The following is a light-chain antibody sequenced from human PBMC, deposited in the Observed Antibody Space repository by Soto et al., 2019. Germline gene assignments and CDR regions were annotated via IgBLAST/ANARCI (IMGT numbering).Light chain of an antibody. J-gene: IGKJ5*01. CDR2: GAS. Sequence: EVVMTQSPATLSVSPGERATLSCRASQSVSNYLAWYQQKPGQAPRLLIYGASTRATGIPARFSGSGSGTEFTLTISSLQSEDFAVYYCQQYNNWPRITFGQGTRLEIK. CDR1: QSVSNY. V-gene: IGKV3-15*01. CDR3: QQYNNWPRIT.